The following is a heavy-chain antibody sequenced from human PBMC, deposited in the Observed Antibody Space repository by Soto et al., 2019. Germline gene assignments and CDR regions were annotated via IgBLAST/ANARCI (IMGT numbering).Heavy chain of an antibody. CDR1: GYTFTTYG. Sequence: QVQLVQSGAEVKKPGASVKVSCKASGYTFTTYGITWVRQAPGQGLEWMGRISGYNGHTNYAQKVQDRVTMTTDTSXSTAYMELRNLRSDDTAVYYCARDADYGGNYWYFDLWGRGTLVTVSS. CDR2: ISGYNGHT. D-gene: IGHD2-15*01. J-gene: IGHJ2*01. V-gene: IGHV1-18*01. CDR3: ARDADYGGNYWYFDL.